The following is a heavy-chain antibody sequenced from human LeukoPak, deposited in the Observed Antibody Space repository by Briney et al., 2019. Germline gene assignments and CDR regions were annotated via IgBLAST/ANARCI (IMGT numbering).Heavy chain of an antibody. D-gene: IGHD3-10*01. CDR2: INPNTGGT. CDR1: GYTFTSYG. CDR3: ARESSYNGLYYYYYYMDV. Sequence: ASVKVSCKASGYTFTSYGISWVRQAPGQGLEWMGWINPNTGGTNYARTFQGRVTVTRDTSISTAYMELSSLRSDDTAVYYCARESSYNGLYYYYYYMDVWGKGTTVTISS. V-gene: IGHV1-2*02. J-gene: IGHJ6*03.